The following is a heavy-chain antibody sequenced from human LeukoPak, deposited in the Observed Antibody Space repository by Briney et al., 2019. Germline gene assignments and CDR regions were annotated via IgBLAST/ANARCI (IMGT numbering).Heavy chain of an antibody. CDR1: GFTFSDAW. J-gene: IGHJ4*02. V-gene: IGHV3-11*04. CDR3: ARGDSSGWYYFDY. CDR2: ISSSGSTI. D-gene: IGHD6-19*01. Sequence: GGSLRLSCAASGFTFSDAWMYWVRQAPGKGLEWVSYISSSGSTIYYADSVKGRFTISRDNAKNSLYLQMNSLRAEDTAVYYCARGDSSGWYYFDYWGQGTLVTVSS.